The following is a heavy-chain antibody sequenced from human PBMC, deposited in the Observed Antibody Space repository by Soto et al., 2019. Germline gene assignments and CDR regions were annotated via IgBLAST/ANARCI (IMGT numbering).Heavy chain of an antibody. CDR3: ARGGGLEIIPVDIRVYHYGMDV. V-gene: IGHV1-2*04. Sequence: ASVKVSCKASGYTLTAFFMHWVRQAPGQGLEWMGWINPRSGATNYAQSFQGWVTMTRDTSINTVYMELNRLRSDDTAVYYCARGGGLEIIPVDIRVYHYGMDVWGPGTTVTVYS. D-gene: IGHD2-2*02. J-gene: IGHJ6*02. CDR1: GYTLTAFF. CDR2: INPRSGAT.